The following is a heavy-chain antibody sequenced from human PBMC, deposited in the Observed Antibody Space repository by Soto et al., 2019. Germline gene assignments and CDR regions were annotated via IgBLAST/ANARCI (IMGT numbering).Heavy chain of an antibody. CDR1: EFTFNNYW. D-gene: IGHD2-21*01. Sequence: EVQLVESGGGLVQPGGSLRLSCAASEFTFNNYWMHWVRQVPGKGLEWVSRINADGSTTHYADSVMGRFTISIDNADNTVYLQMNSLRAEDTAVYYCARGIDLKYGLDVWGQGATVTVSS. CDR2: INADGSTT. CDR3: ARGIDLKYGLDV. V-gene: IGHV3-74*01. J-gene: IGHJ6*02.